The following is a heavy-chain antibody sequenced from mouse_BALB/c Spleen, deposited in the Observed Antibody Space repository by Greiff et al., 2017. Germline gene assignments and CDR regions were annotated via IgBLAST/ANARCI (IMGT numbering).Heavy chain of an antibody. CDR3: ARDLDGSDYAMDY. CDR2: IYYSGTI. CDR1: GISITTGNYR. J-gene: IGHJ4*01. Sequence: EVQGVESGPGLVKPSQTVSLTCTVTGISITTGNYRWSWIRQFPGNKLEWIGYIYYSGTITYNPSLTSRTTITRDTSKNQFFLEMNSLTAEDTATYYCARDLDGSDYAMDYWGQGTSVTVSS. D-gene: IGHD2-3*01. V-gene: IGHV3-5*02.